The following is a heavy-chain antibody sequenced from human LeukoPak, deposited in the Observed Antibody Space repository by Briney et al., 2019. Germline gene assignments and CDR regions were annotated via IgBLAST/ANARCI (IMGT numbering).Heavy chain of an antibody. Sequence: TLSLTCTVSGGSISDYYWSWIRQSPGKALEWLALIDWDGDKYYSTSLKNRLAISRDTSKNQVVLTMTNMEAVDTATYYCTLSYSSTLGVLCNWFDPWGPGTLVTVSS. V-gene: IGHV2-70*12. CDR3: TLSYSSTLGVLCNWFDP. J-gene: IGHJ5*02. CDR1: GGSISDYY. D-gene: IGHD2-2*01. CDR2: IDWDGDK.